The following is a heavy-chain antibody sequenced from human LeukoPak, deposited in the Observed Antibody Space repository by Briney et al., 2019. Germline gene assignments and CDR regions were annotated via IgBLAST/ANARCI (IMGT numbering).Heavy chain of an antibody. J-gene: IGHJ4*02. V-gene: IGHV3-48*03. CDR2: ISSSGSTI. CDR1: GFTFSSYE. D-gene: IGHD5-24*01. Sequence: GGSLRLSCAASGFTFSSYEMNWVRQAPGKGLEWVSYISSSGSTIYYADSGKGRFTISRDNAKNSLYLQMNSLRAEDTAVYYCARRIYSDGYNFDYWGQGTLVTVSS. CDR3: ARRIYSDGYNFDY.